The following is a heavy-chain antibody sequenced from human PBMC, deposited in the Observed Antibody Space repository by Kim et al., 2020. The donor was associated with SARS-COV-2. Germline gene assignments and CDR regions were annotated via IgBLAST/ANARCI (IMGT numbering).Heavy chain of an antibody. J-gene: IGHJ4*02. Sequence: GGSLRLSCAASGFTFTSYGMQWVRQAPGKGLQWVAVIYYDGSNKYYADSVKGRFTISRDNSKNTLYLQMNSLRAEDTAVYYCAREDQDSGSYWGQGTLVTVSS. V-gene: IGHV3-33*01. D-gene: IGHD1-26*01. CDR2: IYYDGSNK. CDR1: GFTFTSYG. CDR3: AREDQDSGSY.